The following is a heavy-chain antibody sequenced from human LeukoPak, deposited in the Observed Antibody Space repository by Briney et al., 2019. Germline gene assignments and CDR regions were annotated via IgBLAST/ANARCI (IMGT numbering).Heavy chain of an antibody. CDR1: GGSISSSSYY. J-gene: IGHJ4*02. CDR3: ARRGSGGTYFDY. D-gene: IGHD4-23*01. Sequence: SETLSLTCTVSGGSISSSSYYWGWIRQPPGKELEWIGSIYYSGSTYYNPSLKSRVTISVDTSKNQFSLKLSSVTAADTAVYYCARRGSGGTYFDYWGQRTLVTVSS. V-gene: IGHV4-39*01. CDR2: IYYSGST.